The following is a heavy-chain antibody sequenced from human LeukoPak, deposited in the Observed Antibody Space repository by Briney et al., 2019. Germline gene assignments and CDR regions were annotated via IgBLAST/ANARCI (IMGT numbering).Heavy chain of an antibody. CDR2: IYYSGST. CDR1: GGSISSYY. D-gene: IGHD2-2*01. CDR3: ASSFGRGVVPAADHY. J-gene: IGHJ4*02. V-gene: IGHV4-59*01. Sequence: SETLSLTCTVSGGSISSYYWSWMRQPPGKGLEWIGYIYYSGSTNYSPSLESRVTISVDTSKNQFSLKLSSVTAADTAVYYCASSFGRGVVPAADHYWGQGTLVTVSS.